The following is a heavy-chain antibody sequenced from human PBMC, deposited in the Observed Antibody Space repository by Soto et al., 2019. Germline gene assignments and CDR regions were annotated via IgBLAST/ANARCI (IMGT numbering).Heavy chain of an antibody. Sequence: SETLSLTCTVSGAALSSGGYFYTWDRQPPGKGLEWLGYIYYSGGTNYNPSLKSRVTISLDKSKSQFSLGLISVTAADTAVYYCTREQSDDNYFDPWGQGTLVTVSS. J-gene: IGHJ5*02. CDR3: TREQSDDNYFDP. CDR2: IYYSGGT. D-gene: IGHD6-19*01. CDR1: GAALSSGGYF. V-gene: IGHV4-61*08.